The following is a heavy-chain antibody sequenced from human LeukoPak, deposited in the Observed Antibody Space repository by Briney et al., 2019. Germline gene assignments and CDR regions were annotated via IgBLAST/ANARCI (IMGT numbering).Heavy chain of an antibody. D-gene: IGHD4-17*01. CDR2: IYYSGST. J-gene: IGHJ3*02. V-gene: IGHV4-59*01. CDR3: ARTAGIDYGDYVVDI. Sequence: SETLSLTCTVSGGSISSYYWSWIRQPPGKGLEWIGYIYYSGSTNYNPSLKSRVTISVDTSKNQFSLKLSSVTAADTAVYYCARTAGIDYGDYVVDIWGQGTMVTVSS. CDR1: GGSISSYY.